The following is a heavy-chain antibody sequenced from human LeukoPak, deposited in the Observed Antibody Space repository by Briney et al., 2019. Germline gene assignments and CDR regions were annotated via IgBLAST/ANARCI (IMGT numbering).Heavy chain of an antibody. CDR1: GGSISSYY. CDR2: ISYNGIT. D-gene: IGHD2-15*01. CDR3: ARDLRHCTGGSCSHSFDY. Sequence: SETLSLTCTVSGGSISSYYWSWIRQPPGKGLEWIGYISYNGITSYNPSLKSRVTLSVDTSNNQFSLKLSSVTAADTAVYYCARDLRHCTGGSCSHSFDYWGQGTLVAVSS. J-gene: IGHJ4*02. V-gene: IGHV4-59*01.